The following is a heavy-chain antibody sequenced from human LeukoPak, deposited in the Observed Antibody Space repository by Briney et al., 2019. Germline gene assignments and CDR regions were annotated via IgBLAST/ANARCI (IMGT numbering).Heavy chain of an antibody. CDR3: ARRRDGYNYYFDY. CDR2: IYPGDSDT. J-gene: IGHJ4*02. V-gene: IGHV5-51*01. Sequence: GESLKISCKGSGYSFTNYWIGWVRQMPGKGLEWMGIIYPGDSDTRYSPSLQGQVTISADKSISTAYLQWSSLKASDTAMYYCARRRDGYNYYFDYWGQGTLVTVSS. CDR1: GYSFTNYW. D-gene: IGHD5-24*01.